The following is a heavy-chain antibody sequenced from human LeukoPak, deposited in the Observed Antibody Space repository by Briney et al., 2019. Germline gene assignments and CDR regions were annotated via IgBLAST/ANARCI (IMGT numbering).Heavy chain of an antibody. D-gene: IGHD6-6*01. Sequence: GGSLRLSCTASGFTFSNYWMSWVRQAPGKGLEWVANINQDGSVEYYVDSMKGRFTISRDNAKNSVYLQMSSPRVDDTAVYLCARIGYSSSSFDYWGQGTLATVSS. CDR2: INQDGSVE. J-gene: IGHJ4*02. V-gene: IGHV3-7*01. CDR3: ARIGYSSSSFDY. CDR1: GFTFSNYW.